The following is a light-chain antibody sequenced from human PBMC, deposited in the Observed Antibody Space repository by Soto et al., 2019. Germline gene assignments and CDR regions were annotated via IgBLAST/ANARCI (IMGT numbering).Light chain of an antibody. CDR1: STNIGSSN. CDR3: AAWDDSLNARV. V-gene: IGLV1-44*01. CDR2: NNN. Sequence: QSVLTQPPSASGTPGQRVTISCSGSSTNIGSSNVNWYQQHPGTAPKLLIYNNNQSRSGVLDRFSGAKSGTSAAPAISGRQSEDEAADYCAAWDDSLNARVFGGGTKVTVL. J-gene: IGLJ3*02.